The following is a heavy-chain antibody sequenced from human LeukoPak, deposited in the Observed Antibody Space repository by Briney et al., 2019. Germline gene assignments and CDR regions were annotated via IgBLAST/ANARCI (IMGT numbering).Heavy chain of an antibody. V-gene: IGHV3-74*01. CDR1: GFTFSSYR. D-gene: IGHD3-10*01. CDR3: AREWGPGDGFDY. Sequence: PGGSLRLSCAASGFTFSSYRTHWVRQAPGKGLVWVSRINSDGSSTSYADSVKGRFTISRDNAKNTLYLQMNSLRAEDTAVYYCAREWGPGDGFDYWGQGTLVTVFS. J-gene: IGHJ4*02. CDR2: INSDGSST.